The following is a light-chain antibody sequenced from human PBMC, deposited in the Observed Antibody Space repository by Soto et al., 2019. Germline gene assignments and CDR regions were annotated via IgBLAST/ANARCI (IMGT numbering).Light chain of an antibody. CDR2: KAS. V-gene: IGKV1-5*03. Sequence: DFQMTPSPSTLSASVVDRVTITCRASQSISSWLAWYQQKPGKAPKLLIYKASILQSGVPSRFIGSGSGTEFTLTISSLQPDDFATYYCQQYSSNFQMFGQGTKVDIK. J-gene: IGKJ1*01. CDR3: QQYSSNFQM. CDR1: QSISSW.